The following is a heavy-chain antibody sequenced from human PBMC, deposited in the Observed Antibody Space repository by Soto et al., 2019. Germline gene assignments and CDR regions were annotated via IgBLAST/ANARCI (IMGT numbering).Heavy chain of an antibody. CDR1: GFSLRTTGMR. J-gene: IGHJ4*02. V-gene: IGHV2-70*04. CDR2: IDWDDDK. D-gene: IGHD3-10*01. Sequence: VSGPTLVNPTQTLTLTCTFSGFSLRTTGMRVSWIRQPPGKALEWLARIDWDDDKFYGTSLKTRLTISKDTSENQVVLTMTNMDPVDTATYYCARTAGYYRGRHFDFWGQGTLVTVSS. CDR3: ARTAGYYRGRHFDF.